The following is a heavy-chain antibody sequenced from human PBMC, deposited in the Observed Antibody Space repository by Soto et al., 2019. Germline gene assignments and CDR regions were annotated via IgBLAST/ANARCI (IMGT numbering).Heavy chain of an antibody. CDR1: GYTFTSYA. Sequence: ASVKVSCKASGYTFTSYAMHWVRQAPGQRLEWMGWINAGNGNTKYSQKFRGRVTITRDTSASTAYMELSSLRSEDTAVYYCARLNDFWSGYQSLFPPPNYGMDVWGQGTTVTVSS. CDR3: ARLNDFWSGYQSLFPPPNYGMDV. J-gene: IGHJ6*02. D-gene: IGHD3-3*01. V-gene: IGHV1-3*01. CDR2: INAGNGNT.